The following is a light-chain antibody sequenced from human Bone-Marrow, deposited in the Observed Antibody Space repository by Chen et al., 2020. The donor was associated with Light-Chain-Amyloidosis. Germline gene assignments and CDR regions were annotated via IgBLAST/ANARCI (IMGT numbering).Light chain of an antibody. V-gene: IGLV3-10*01. CDR2: EDT. Sequence: SYEVTQPPSVSVSPGQTARITCSGAEMTKKYVYWYQQKSGQAPVLFIYEDTKRSSGSPERFSGSSSGTMATLTISGSQVEDEADYYCLSTDIRGTHRVFGGGTRLTVL. CDR1: EMTKKY. J-gene: IGLJ3*02. CDR3: LSTDIRGTHRV.